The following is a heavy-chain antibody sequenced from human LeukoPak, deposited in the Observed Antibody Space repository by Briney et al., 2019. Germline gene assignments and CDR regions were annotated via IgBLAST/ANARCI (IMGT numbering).Heavy chain of an antibody. J-gene: IGHJ4*02. V-gene: IGHV1-46*01. CDR1: GYTFTTYY. Sequence: ASVKVSCKASGYTFTTYYMHWVRQAPGQGLEWMGIINPSGGSTTYAQKFQGRVTMTRDKSTSTVYMELSSLRSDDTAVYYCARDYRTGFDYWGQGTLVTVSS. CDR3: ARDYRTGFDY. CDR2: INPSGGST. D-gene: IGHD7-27*01.